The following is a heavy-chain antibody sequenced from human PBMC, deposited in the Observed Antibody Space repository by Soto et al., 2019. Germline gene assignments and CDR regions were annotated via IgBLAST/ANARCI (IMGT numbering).Heavy chain of an antibody. CDR1: GGSISSSSYY. CDR2: IYYSGST. V-gene: IGHV4-39*01. CDR3: ARPNSYDYISPFDY. D-gene: IGHD3-16*01. Sequence: PSETLSLTCTVSGGSISSSSYYWGWIRQPPGKGLEWIGSIYYSGSTYYNPSLKSRVTISVDTSKNQFSLKLSSVTAADTAVYYCARPNSYDYISPFDYWGQGTLVTVSS. J-gene: IGHJ4*02.